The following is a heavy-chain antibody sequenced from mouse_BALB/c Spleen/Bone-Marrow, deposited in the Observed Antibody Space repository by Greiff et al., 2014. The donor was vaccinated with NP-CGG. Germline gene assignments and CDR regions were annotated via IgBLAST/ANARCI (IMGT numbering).Heavy chain of an antibody. CDR3: AVYYYGSSSFAY. V-gene: IGHV14-3*02. Sequence: VQLQQSGAELVKPGASVKLSCTASGFNIKDTYMHWVKQRPGQGLEWIGRIDPANGNTKYDPKFQGKATITADTSSNTAYLQLSSLTSEDTAVYYCAVYYYGSSSFAYWGQGTLVTVSA. CDR1: GFNIKDTY. CDR2: IDPANGNT. D-gene: IGHD1-1*01. J-gene: IGHJ3*01.